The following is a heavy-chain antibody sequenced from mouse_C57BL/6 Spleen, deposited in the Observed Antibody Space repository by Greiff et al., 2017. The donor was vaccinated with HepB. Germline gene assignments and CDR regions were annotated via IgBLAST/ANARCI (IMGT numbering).Heavy chain of an antibody. CDR3: ARRSGELGQAWFAY. CDR2: ILPGSGST. Sequence: VQLVESGAELMKPGASVKLSCKATGYTFTGYWIEWVKQRPGHGLEWIGEILPGSGSTNYNEKFKGKATFTADTSSNTAYMQISSLTTEDSAIYYCARRSGELGQAWFAYWGQGTLVTVSA. J-gene: IGHJ3*01. V-gene: IGHV1-9*01. D-gene: IGHD4-1*01. CDR1: GYTFTGYW.